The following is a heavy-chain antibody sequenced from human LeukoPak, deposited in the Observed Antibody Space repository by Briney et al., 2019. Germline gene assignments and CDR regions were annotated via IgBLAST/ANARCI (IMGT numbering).Heavy chain of an antibody. V-gene: IGHV1-69*04. J-gene: IGHJ4*02. CDR2: IIPIFGIA. Sequence: EASVKVSCKASGGTFSSYAISWVRQAPGQGLEWMGRIIPIFGIANYAQKFQGRVTITADKSTSTAYMELSSLRSEDTAVYYCARGPYYHDSSGHSDYYFDYWGQGTLVTVSS. D-gene: IGHD3-22*01. CDR1: GGTFSSYA. CDR3: ARGPYYHDSSGHSDYYFDY.